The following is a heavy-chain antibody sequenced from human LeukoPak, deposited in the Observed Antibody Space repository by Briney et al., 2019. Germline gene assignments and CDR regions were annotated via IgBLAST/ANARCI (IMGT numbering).Heavy chain of an antibody. CDR3: ARVAHFYDSSGFDAFDI. CDR2: IIPIFGTA. Sequence: GASVKVSCKASGGTFSSYAISWVRQAPGQGLEWMGGIIPIFGTANYAQKFQGRVTITADESTSTAYMELSRLRSDDTAVYYCARVAHFYDSSGFDAFDIWGQGTMVTVSS. J-gene: IGHJ3*02. D-gene: IGHD3-22*01. CDR1: GGTFSSYA. V-gene: IGHV1-69*13.